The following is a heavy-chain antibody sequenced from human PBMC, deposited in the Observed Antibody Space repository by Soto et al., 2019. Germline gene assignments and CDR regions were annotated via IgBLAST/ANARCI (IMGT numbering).Heavy chain of an antibody. CDR2: IYWDDDK. D-gene: IGHD3-22*01. V-gene: IGHV2-5*02. CDR1: GFSLSTSGVG. CDR3: AHGLGYYYDSSGYPLIDY. Sequence: SGPTLVNPTQTLTLTCTFSGFSLSTSGVGVGWIRQPPGKALEWLALIYWDDDKRYSPSLKSRLTITKDTSKNQVVLTMTNMDPVDTATYYCAHGLGYYYDSSGYPLIDYWGQGTLVTVSS. J-gene: IGHJ4*02.